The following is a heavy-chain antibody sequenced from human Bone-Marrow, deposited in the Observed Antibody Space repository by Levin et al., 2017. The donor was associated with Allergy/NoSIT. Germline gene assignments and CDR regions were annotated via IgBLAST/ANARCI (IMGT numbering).Heavy chain of an antibody. CDR2: ISGSGSNT. Sequence: PGGSLRLSCAASGLIFSNYAMNWVRQAPGKGLEWVSQISGSGSNTHYADSVRGRFTFSRDNSNNTVYLQMNSLRADDTAVYYCAGYDTSGYHSPVDYWGQGTLVTVSS. CDR3: AGYDTSGYHSPVDY. V-gene: IGHV3-23*01. D-gene: IGHD3-22*01. J-gene: IGHJ4*02. CDR1: GLIFSNYA.